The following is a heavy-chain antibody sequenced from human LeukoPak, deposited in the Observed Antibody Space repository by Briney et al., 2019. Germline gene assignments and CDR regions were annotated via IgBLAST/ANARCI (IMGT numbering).Heavy chain of an antibody. J-gene: IGHJ4*02. Sequence: PGASLRLSCAASGFTFSTYWIHWVRQAPGKGLVWVSHINVDGSGATYADSVKGRFTISRDNAKNTLYLHMNSLRAEDTAVYYCARATRIYSSGWYYSFDYWGQGTLVTVSS. CDR2: INVDGSGA. V-gene: IGHV3-74*01. CDR1: GFTFSTYW. CDR3: ARATRIYSSGWYYSFDY. D-gene: IGHD6-19*01.